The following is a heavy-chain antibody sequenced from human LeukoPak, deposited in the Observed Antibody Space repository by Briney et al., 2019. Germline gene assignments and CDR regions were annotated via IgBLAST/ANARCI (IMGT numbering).Heavy chain of an antibody. CDR2: INHSGST. Sequence: PSETLSLTCAVYGGSSSGSYWSWIRQPPGKGLEWIGEINHSGSTNYNPSLKSRVTISVDTSKNQFSLKLSSVTAADTAVYYCARGVRLLWFGSHDYWGQGTLVTVSS. V-gene: IGHV4-34*01. CDR3: ARGVRLLWFGSHDY. J-gene: IGHJ4*02. CDR1: GGSSSGSY. D-gene: IGHD3-10*01.